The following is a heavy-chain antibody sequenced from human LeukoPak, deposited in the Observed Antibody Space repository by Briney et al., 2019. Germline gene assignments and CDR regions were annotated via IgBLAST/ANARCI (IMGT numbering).Heavy chain of an antibody. CDR1: GYTFTHHG. Sequence: ASVKVSCKASGYTFTHHGISWVRQAPGQGLEWTGWISCYNGDTHYAQKFQGRVTMTTDKSTSTAYMEVRSLRSDDTAVYYCARDPSNTSGYYAYFDNWGQGTLVTVSS. V-gene: IGHV1-18*01. CDR2: ISCYNGDT. J-gene: IGHJ4*02. CDR3: ARDPSNTSGYYAYFDN. D-gene: IGHD6-19*01.